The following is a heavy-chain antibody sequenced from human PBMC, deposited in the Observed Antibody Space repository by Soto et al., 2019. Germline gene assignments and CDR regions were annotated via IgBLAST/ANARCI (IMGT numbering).Heavy chain of an antibody. Sequence: EVQLVESGGCLVQPGRSMRLSCAASGFTFDDYAKHWVRQAPGKGLEWVSGISWNSGSIGYADSVKGRFTISRDNAKNSLYLQMNSLRAEDTALYYCAKDFLPRHSGLDYWGQGTLVTVSS. CDR1: GFTFDDYA. CDR3: AKDFLPRHSGLDY. D-gene: IGHD3-10*01. CDR2: ISWNSGSI. J-gene: IGHJ4*02. V-gene: IGHV3-9*01.